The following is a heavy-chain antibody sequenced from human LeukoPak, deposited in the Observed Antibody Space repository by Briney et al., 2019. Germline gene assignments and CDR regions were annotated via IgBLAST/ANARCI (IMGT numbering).Heavy chain of an antibody. V-gene: IGHV4-39*01. CDR3: ARRGNYDFWSGYYTSKWAYYFDY. D-gene: IGHD3-3*01. CDR1: GGSISSSSYY. CDR2: IYYSGST. J-gene: IGHJ4*02. Sequence: PSETLSLTCTVSGGSISSSSYYWGWIRQPPGKGLEWIGSIYYSGSTYYNPSLKSRVTISVDTSKNQFSLKLSSVTAADTAVYYCARRGNYDFWSGYYTSKWAYYFDYWGQGTLVTVSS.